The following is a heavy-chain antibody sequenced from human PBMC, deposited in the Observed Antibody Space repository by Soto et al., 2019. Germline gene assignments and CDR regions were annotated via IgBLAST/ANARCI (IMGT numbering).Heavy chain of an antibody. Sequence: GGSLRLSCSASGFPFRSYSLNWVRQAPGKGLEWVSSISSSSSYIYYADSVKGRFTISRDNAKNSLYLQMNSLRAEDTAVYYCASTVTTGYYGMDVWGQGT. J-gene: IGHJ6*02. V-gene: IGHV3-21*01. CDR1: GFPFRSYS. CDR3: ASTVTTGYYGMDV. CDR2: ISSSSSYI. D-gene: IGHD4-4*01.